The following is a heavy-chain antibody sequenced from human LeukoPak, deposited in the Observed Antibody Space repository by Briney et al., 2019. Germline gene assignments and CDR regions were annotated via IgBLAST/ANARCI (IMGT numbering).Heavy chain of an antibody. CDR2: IYYSGST. CDR1: GGSISSYY. J-gene: IGHJ6*02. CDR3: ARLKRVDRGLLWLGESERSGDMDG. Sequence: KPSETLSLTCTVSGGSISSYYWSWIRQPPGKGLEWIGYIYYSGSTNYNPSLKSRVTISVDTSKNQFSLKLSSVTAADTAVYYCARLKRVDRGLLWLGESERSGDMDGWGQGTTVTVSS. V-gene: IGHV4-59*01. D-gene: IGHD3-10*01.